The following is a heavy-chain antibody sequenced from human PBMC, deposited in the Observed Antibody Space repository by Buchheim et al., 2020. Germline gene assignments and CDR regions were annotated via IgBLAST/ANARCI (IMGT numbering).Heavy chain of an antibody. CDR2: ISIDGGST. V-gene: IGHV3-74*01. Sequence: EVQLVESGGGLVQPGGSLRLSCAASGFTFSSYWMHWVRQAPGKGLVWVSGISIDGGSTRYADSVKGRFTISRDNAKNTLYLQMNSLRVEDTAVYYCVKMAARAWFDPWGQGTL. CDR1: GFTFSSYW. CDR3: VKMAARAWFDP. J-gene: IGHJ5*02. D-gene: IGHD2-8*01.